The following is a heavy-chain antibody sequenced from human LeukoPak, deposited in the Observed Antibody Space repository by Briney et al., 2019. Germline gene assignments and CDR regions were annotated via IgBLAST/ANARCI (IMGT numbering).Heavy chain of an antibody. CDR2: ISAYNGNT. D-gene: IGHD3-22*01. CDR1: GGTFSSYA. Sequence: ASVKVSCKASGGTFSSYAISWVRQAPGQGLEWMGWISAYNGNTNYAQKLQGRVTMTTDTSTSTAYMELRSLRSDDTAVYYCARGGSTYYYDTRFIDYWGQGTLVTVSS. V-gene: IGHV1-18*01. J-gene: IGHJ4*02. CDR3: ARGGSTYYYDTRFIDY.